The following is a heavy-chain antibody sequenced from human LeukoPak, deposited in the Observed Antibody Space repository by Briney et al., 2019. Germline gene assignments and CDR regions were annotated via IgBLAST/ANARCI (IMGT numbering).Heavy chain of an antibody. Sequence: PSETLSLTFAVYGGSFSGYYWSWIPQPPRKGLEWIGEINHSGSTNYNPPLKSRVTISVDTSKNQFSLKLCSVTPADTAVYYCARVGGYSYQELYYFDYWGQGTLVTVSS. CDR1: GGSFSGYY. CDR2: INHSGST. J-gene: IGHJ4*02. CDR3: ARVGGYSYQELYYFDY. D-gene: IGHD5-18*01. V-gene: IGHV4-34*01.